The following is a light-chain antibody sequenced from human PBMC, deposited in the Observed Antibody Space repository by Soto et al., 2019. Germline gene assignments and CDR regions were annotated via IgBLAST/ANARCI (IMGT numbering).Light chain of an antibody. CDR2: DVS. CDR3: SSYTSSSTLSV. V-gene: IGLV2-14*01. Sequence: QSVLTQPASVSGSPGQSITIYCTGTSSDVGGYNYVSWYQQHPGKAPKLMIYDVSNRPSGVSNRFSGSKSGNTASLTISGLQAEDEADYYCSSYTSSSTLSVFGTGTKLTVL. CDR1: SSDVGGYNY. J-gene: IGLJ1*01.